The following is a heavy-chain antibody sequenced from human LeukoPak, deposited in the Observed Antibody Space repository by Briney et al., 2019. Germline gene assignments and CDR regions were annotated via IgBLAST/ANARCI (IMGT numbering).Heavy chain of an antibody. CDR2: INPSGGST. Sequence: ASVKVSCKASGYTLTVYYIHWVRQAPGQGLEWMGIINPSGGSTSYAQKFQGRVTTTRDTSTSTVYMELSSLRSEDAAVYYCARPAMATPYDAFDIGGQGTMVTVSS. CDR1: GYTLTVYY. V-gene: IGHV1-46*01. D-gene: IGHD5-24*01. J-gene: IGHJ3*02. CDR3: ARPAMATPYDAFDI.